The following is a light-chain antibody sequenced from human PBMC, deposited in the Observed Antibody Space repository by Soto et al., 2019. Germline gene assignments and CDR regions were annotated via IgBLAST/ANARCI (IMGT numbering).Light chain of an antibody. CDR2: KAS. CDR1: QTISSW. V-gene: IGKV1-5*03. Sequence: DIQMTQSPSTVSASVGDRVTITCRASQTISSWLAWYQQKLGKAPKLLIYKASSLEGGVPSRFSGSGSGTEFTLTISSLQPDDSATYYCQQYNGTFGQGTKVEVK. CDR3: QQYNGT. J-gene: IGKJ1*01.